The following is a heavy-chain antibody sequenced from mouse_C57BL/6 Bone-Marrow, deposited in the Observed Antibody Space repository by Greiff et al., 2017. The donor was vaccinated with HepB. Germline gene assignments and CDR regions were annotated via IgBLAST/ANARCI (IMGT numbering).Heavy chain of an antibody. V-gene: IGHV1-69*01. D-gene: IGHD2-2*01. CDR3: ARAYGYYYIDY. J-gene: IGHJ2*01. Sequence: QVQLQQPGAELVMPGASVKLSCKASGYTFTSYWMHWVKQRPGQGLEWIGEIGPCDSYTNYNQKFKGQSTFTVDKSSSTAYMQLSSLTSEDSAVYYCARAYGYYYIDYWGQGTTLTVSS. CDR2: IGPCDSYT. CDR1: GYTFTSYW.